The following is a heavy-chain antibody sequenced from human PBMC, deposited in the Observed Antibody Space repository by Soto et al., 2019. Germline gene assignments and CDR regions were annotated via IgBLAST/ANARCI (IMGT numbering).Heavy chain of an antibody. Sequence: PGASLRLSCDACGFTLSSYGLHWVRQAPGKGLEGVAFISYDGSNKYYADSVKGRFTISRDNSKNTLYLQMNSLRAEDTAVYYCARDSRFILPIFGVVMGGMDVWGQGTTVTVS. V-gene: IGHV3-30-3*01. CDR3: ARDSRFILPIFGVVMGGMDV. D-gene: IGHD3-3*01. CDR1: GFTLSSYG. J-gene: IGHJ6*02. CDR2: ISYDGSNK.